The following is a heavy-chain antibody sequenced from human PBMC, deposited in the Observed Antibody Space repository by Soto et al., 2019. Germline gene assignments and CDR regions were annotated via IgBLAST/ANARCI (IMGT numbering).Heavy chain of an antibody. CDR3: ARGIRYGDSSRGSAP. CDR1: GYTFNSYE. CDR2: MNPNSGNT. V-gene: IGHV1-8*01. J-gene: IGHJ5*02. D-gene: IGHD4-17*01. Sequence: ASVKVCCKASGYTFNSYEINWVRQATGQGFEYLGWMNPNSGNTGYVKKFQGRVTMTRDTSMSTAYMELSSLQSEDTAVYYCARGIRYGDSSRGSAPGGRGTLVPVSS.